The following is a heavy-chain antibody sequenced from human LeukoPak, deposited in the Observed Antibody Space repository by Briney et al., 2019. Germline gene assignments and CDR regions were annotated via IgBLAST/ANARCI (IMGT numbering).Heavy chain of an antibody. D-gene: IGHD2-15*01. CDR3: TTGVGYCSGGSCYSDYYYYMDV. V-gene: IGHV3-15*01. CDR1: GFTFSNAW. J-gene: IGHJ6*03. Sequence: PGGSLRLSCAASGFTFSNAWMSWVRQAPGKGLEWVGRIKSKTDGGTTDYAAPVKGRFTISRDDSKNTLYLQMNSLKTEDTAVYYCTTGVGYCSGGSCYSDYYYYMDVWGKGTTVTVSS. CDR2: IKSKTDGGTT.